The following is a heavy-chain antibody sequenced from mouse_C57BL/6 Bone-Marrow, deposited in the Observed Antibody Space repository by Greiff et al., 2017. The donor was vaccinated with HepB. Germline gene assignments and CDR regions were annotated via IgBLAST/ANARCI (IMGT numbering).Heavy chain of an antibody. CDR2: IHPNSGST. Sequence: QVQLKQPGAELVKPGASVKLSCKASGYTFTSYWMHWVKQRPGQGLEWIGMIHPNSGSTNYNEKFKSKATLTVDKSSSTAYMQLSSLTSEDSAVYYCARRSKSFDYWGQGTTLTVSS. J-gene: IGHJ2*01. CDR1: GYTFTSYW. V-gene: IGHV1-64*01. CDR3: ARRSKSFDY.